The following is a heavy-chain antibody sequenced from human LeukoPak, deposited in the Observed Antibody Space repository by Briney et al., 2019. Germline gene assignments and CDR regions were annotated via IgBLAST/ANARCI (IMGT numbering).Heavy chain of an antibody. V-gene: IGHV1-18*01. Sequence: ASVKVSCKASGYTFTSYGISWVRQAPGQGLEWMGWISAYNGNTNYAQKFQGRVTITRNTSISTAYMELSSLRSEDTAVYYCARGGRGYYDSSGYPKEVDYRGQGTLVTVSS. CDR3: ARGGRGYYDSSGYPKEVDY. CDR1: GYTFTSYG. D-gene: IGHD3-22*01. CDR2: ISAYNGNT. J-gene: IGHJ4*02.